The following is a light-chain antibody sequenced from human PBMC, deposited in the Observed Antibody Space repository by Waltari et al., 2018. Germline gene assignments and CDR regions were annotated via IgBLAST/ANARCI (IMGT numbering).Light chain of an antibody. CDR3: SSYTTTTTLV. Sequence: QSAPTQPASVSVSPGQSITISCTGTRSDVGSYSYVSWYRQYPGKAPELLISEVTHRPSGVSDRFSGSRSGSTASLTISGLQTEDEADYFCSSYTTTTTLVFGTGTKVIVL. CDR2: EVT. J-gene: IGLJ1*01. CDR1: RSDVGSYSY. V-gene: IGLV2-14*01.